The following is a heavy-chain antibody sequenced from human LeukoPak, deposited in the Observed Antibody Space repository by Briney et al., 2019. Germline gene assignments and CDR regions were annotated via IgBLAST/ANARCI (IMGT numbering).Heavy chain of an antibody. CDR3: ARDRYSSSWCYFDY. J-gene: IGHJ4*02. Sequence: SETLSLTCAVSGGSISSGGYSWSWIRQPPGKGLEWIGYIYHSGSTYYNPSLKSRVTISVDRSKNQFSLKLSSVTAADTAVYYCARDRYSSSWCYFDYWGQGTLVTVSS. V-gene: IGHV4-30-2*01. CDR2: IYHSGST. CDR1: GGSISSGGYS. D-gene: IGHD6-13*01.